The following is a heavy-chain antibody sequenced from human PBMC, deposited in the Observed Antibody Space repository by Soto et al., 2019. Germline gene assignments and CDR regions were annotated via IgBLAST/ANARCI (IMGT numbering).Heavy chain of an antibody. D-gene: IGHD1-26*01. Sequence: QVHLVQSGGEVKKPGASVKVTCKASGYTFNRHGITWVRQAPGQGLEWMGWISGYNGDINYEQKFQGRVTLSSDTLTSPVYLELKSLRFDDTAVYYCARVRIVGAREIDFWGQGTLVTVSS. CDR1: GYTFNRHG. CDR2: ISGYNGDI. V-gene: IGHV1-18*04. CDR3: ARVRIVGAREIDF. J-gene: IGHJ4*02.